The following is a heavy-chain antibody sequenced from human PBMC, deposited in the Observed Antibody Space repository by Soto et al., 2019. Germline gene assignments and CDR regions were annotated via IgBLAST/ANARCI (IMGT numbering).Heavy chain of an antibody. CDR2: IYYDGSNK. CDR1: GFTFSSYG. CDR3: ARAEYSSSWYPFEC. D-gene: IGHD6-13*01. J-gene: IGHJ4*02. V-gene: IGHV3-33*01. Sequence: QAQLVESGGGVVQPGRSLRLSCAASGFTFSSYGMHWVRQAPGKGLEWVAVIYYDGSNKYYADSVKGRFTISRDNSKTTLYLQMTSLRAEDTALYYCARAEYSSSWYPFECWGQGTVVTVSS.